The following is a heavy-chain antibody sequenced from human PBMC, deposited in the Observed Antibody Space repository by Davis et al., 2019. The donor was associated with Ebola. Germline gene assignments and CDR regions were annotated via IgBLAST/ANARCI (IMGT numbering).Heavy chain of an antibody. CDR3: ARGSTGWFDP. CDR1: GYTFTSYY. V-gene: IGHV1-46*01. CDR2: INPSGGST. J-gene: IGHJ5*02. Sequence: ASVTVSCKASGYTFTSYYMHWVQQAPGQGLEWMGIINPSGGSTSYAQKFQDRVTMTRDTSTSTVYMELSSLRSEDTAVYYCARGSTGWFDPWGQGILVTVSS. D-gene: IGHD2-2*01.